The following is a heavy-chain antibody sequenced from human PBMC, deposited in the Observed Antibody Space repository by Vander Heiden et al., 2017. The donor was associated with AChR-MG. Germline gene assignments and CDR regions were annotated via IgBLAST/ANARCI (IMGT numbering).Heavy chain of an antibody. CDR2: TYYAGNT. CDR3: VGLNSGWSFAGSLTKHYYYNMDV. CDR1: GGPISSSTYY. V-gene: IGHV4-39*01. D-gene: IGHD6-19*01. Sequence: QLQLQESGPGLAKPSETLSPTCTVSGGPISSSTYYWGWIRQPPGKGLEWIGTTYYAGNTYYTPSLYSRVTMSVDTSKNQFSLKVSSVTAADTAIYYCVGLNSGWSFAGSLTKHYYYNMDVWGQGTTVTVSS. J-gene: IGHJ6*03.